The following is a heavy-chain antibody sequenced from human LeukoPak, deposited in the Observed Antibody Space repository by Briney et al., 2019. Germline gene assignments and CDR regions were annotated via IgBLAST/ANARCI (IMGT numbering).Heavy chain of an antibody. CDR1: GDSVSSNSAA. D-gene: IGHD3-16*01. CDR2: TYYRSKWFY. V-gene: IGHV6-1*01. J-gene: IGHJ4*02. Sequence: SQTLSLTCAISGDSVSSNSAAWNWIRQSPSGGLEWLGRTYYRSKWFYDYALFVKSRITINPDTSKNQFSLHLKSVTPEDTAVCYCVRDGEGGLDYFDYWGRGTLVTVSS. CDR3: VRDGEGGLDYFDY.